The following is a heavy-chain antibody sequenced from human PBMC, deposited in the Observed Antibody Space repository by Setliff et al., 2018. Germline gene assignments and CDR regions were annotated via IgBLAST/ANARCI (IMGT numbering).Heavy chain of an antibody. CDR2: INPNSADT. J-gene: IGHJ6*03. Sequence: GASVKVSCKASGYTFTAYSLHWVRRAPGQGLEWMGWINPNSADTNYAQRFQGRFTMTRDTSISTAYMELSSLKSDDTAVYYCVVVGATRENHYYFTDVWGKGTTVTVSS. CDR1: GYTFTAYS. V-gene: IGHV1-2*02. CDR3: VVVGATRENHYYFTDV. D-gene: IGHD1-26*01.